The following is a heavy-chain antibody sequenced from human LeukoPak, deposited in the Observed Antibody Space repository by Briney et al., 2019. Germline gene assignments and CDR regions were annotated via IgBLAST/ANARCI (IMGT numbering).Heavy chain of an antibody. CDR3: ARAQGADASDI. CDR2: MNPNSGNT. Sequence: ASVKVSCKASGYTFTSYDINWVRQATGQGLEWMGWMNPNSGNTGYAQKFQGRVAITRNTSISTAYMELSSLRSEDTAVYYCARAQGADASDIWGQGTMVTVSS. V-gene: IGHV1-8*03. J-gene: IGHJ3*02. CDR1: GYTFTSYD. D-gene: IGHD1-26*01.